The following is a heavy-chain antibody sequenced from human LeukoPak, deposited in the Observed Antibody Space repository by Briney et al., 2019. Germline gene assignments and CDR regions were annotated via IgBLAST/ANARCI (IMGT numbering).Heavy chain of an antibody. CDR1: GGSISSGDYY. D-gene: IGHD3-3*01. V-gene: IGHV4-30-4*01. CDR2: IYYSGST. CDR3: ARGRGVHYYDFWSGSLNWFDP. Sequence: SQTLSLTCTVSGGSISSGDYYWSWIRQPPGKGLEWIVYIYYSGSTYYNPSLKSRVTISVDTSKNQFSLKLSSVTAADTAVYHCARGRGVHYYDFWSGSLNWFDPWGQGTLVTVSS. J-gene: IGHJ5*02.